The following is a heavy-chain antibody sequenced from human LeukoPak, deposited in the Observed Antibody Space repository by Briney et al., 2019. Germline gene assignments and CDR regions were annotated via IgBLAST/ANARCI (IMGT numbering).Heavy chain of an antibody. V-gene: IGHV3-49*04. D-gene: IGHD3-10*01. J-gene: IGHJ3*02. CDR3: TRDRGFGELFPHAFDI. CDR2: IRSKAYGGTT. Sequence: PGGSLRLSCTASGFTFGDYAMSWVRQAPGKGLEWVGFIRSKAYGGTTEYAASVKGRFTISRDDSKSIAYLQMNSLKTEDTAVYYCTRDRGFGELFPHAFDIWGQGTMVTVSS. CDR1: GFTFGDYA.